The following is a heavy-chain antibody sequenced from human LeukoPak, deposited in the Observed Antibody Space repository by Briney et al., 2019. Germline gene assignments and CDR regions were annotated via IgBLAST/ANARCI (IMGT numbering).Heavy chain of an antibody. Sequence: PSETLSLTCTLSGYSISSGYYWGWIRQPPGKGLEWIGSIYHSGSTYYNPSLKSRVTISVDTSKNQFSLKLSSVTAADTAVYYCAGIIVGATSYDYWGQGTLVTVSS. CDR2: IYHSGST. D-gene: IGHD1-26*01. J-gene: IGHJ4*02. CDR3: AGIIVGATSYDY. CDR1: GYSISSGYY. V-gene: IGHV4-38-2*02.